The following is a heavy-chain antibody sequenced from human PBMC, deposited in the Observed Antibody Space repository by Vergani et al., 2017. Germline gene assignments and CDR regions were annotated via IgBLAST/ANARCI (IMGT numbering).Heavy chain of an antibody. CDR1: GGSISSGDYY. D-gene: IGHD3-10*01. CDR3: ARVGVVRGVSYYYYYYGMDV. J-gene: IGHJ6*02. CDR2: IYYRGST. V-gene: IGHV4-30-4*08. Sequence: QVQLQESGPGLVKPSQTLSLTCTVSGGSISSGDYYWSWIRQPPGKGLEWIGYIYYRGSTYYNPSLTSRVTISVDTSKNQFSLKLSSVTAADTAVYYCARVGVVRGVSYYYYYYGMDVWGQGTTVTVSS.